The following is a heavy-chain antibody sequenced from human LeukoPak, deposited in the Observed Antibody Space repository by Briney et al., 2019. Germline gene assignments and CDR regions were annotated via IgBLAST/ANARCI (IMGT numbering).Heavy chain of an antibody. CDR3: AREGYCSSTSCSNYYYYYMDV. J-gene: IGHJ6*03. Sequence: SETLSLTCTVSGGSISSYYWSWIRQPAGKGLEWIGRIYTSGSTNYNPSLKSRVTMSVDTSKNQFSLKLSSVTAADTAVYYCAREGYCSSTSCSNYYYYYMDVWGKGTTVTVSS. D-gene: IGHD2-2*01. CDR2: IYTSGST. CDR1: GGSISSYY. V-gene: IGHV4-4*07.